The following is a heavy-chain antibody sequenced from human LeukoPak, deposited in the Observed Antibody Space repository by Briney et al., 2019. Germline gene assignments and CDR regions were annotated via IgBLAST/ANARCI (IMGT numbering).Heavy chain of an antibody. CDR2: ISGDGATT. CDR1: GFPFSSYA. V-gene: IGHV3-23*01. Sequence: GGSLRLSCAASGFPFSSYAMTWVRQAPGKGLEWVSSISGDGATTYHADSVKGRFTISRDNSQNTLYLQMNSLRAGDTAVYYCATRGRSGYYYGMDVWGQGTTVTVSS. J-gene: IGHJ6*02. D-gene: IGHD1-26*01. CDR3: ATRGRSGYYYGMDV.